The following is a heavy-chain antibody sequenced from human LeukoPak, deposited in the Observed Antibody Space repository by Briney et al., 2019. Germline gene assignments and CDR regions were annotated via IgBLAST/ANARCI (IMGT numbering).Heavy chain of an antibody. Sequence: PGRSLRLSCAASGFTFSSYAMHWVRQAPGKGLEWVAFIRYGGNYKYYADSVKGRFTTSRDNSKNTLYLQMNSLRAEDTAVYYCAKYLSSSPYYYYMDVWGKGTTVTVSS. CDR3: AKYLSSSPYYYYMDV. D-gene: IGHD6-6*01. CDR1: GFTFSSYA. V-gene: IGHV3-30*02. CDR2: IRYGGNYK. J-gene: IGHJ6*03.